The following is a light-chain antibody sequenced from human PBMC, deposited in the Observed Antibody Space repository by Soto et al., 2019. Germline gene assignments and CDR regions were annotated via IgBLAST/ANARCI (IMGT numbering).Light chain of an antibody. V-gene: IGKV3-20*01. CDR1: QSINSRY. CDR2: AAS. Sequence: DIVLTQSPGTLSLSPGERATLSCRASQSINSRYLAWYQQKPGQAPRLLIYAASSRATGIPDRFSGSGSGTDFTLTIGRLEPEDFAVYYCQQFGSSPGFTFGPGTKVDIK. CDR3: QQFGSSPGFT. J-gene: IGKJ3*01.